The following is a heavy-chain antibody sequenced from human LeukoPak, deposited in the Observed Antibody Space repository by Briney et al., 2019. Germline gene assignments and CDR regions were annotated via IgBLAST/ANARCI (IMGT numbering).Heavy chain of an antibody. CDR2: IRPNGDST. CDR1: GYSFSSYV. CDR3: ARDGYERPSSF. J-gene: IGHJ4*02. Sequence: ASVKVSCKTSGYSFSSYVMYWVRQAPGQGFEWMGIIRPNGDSTTYAQKFQGRLIITSDASTSTVYMELSSLRFDDTGVYYCARDGYERPSSFWGQGTLVTVSS. D-gene: IGHD2-2*03. V-gene: IGHV1-46*01.